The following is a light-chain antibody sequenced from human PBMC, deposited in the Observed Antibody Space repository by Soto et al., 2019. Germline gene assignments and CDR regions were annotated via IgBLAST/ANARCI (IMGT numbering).Light chain of an antibody. CDR1: QSISSY. V-gene: IGKV1-39*01. CDR2: AAS. CDR3: QQSYSTPRT. J-gene: IGKJ1*01. Sequence: DIQMTQSPSSLSASVGDIVTITCRASQSISSYLNWYQQKPGKAPKLLIYAASSLRSGVPSRFSGSGSGTDFTLTISSLQPEDFATYYCQQSYSTPRTFGQGTKVEIK.